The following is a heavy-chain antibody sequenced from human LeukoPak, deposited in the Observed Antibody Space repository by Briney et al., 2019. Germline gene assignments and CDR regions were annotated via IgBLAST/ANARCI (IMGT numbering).Heavy chain of an antibody. Sequence: SETLSLTCTVSGGSISSYYWSWIRQPPGKGLEWIGYIYYSGSTNYNPSLKSRVTISVDTSKNQFSLKLSSVTAADTAVYYCARDGPFVVPAVSWGQGTLVTVSS. V-gene: IGHV4-59*12. CDR3: ARDGPFVVPAVS. J-gene: IGHJ5*02. CDR2: IYYSGST. CDR1: GGSISSYY. D-gene: IGHD2-2*01.